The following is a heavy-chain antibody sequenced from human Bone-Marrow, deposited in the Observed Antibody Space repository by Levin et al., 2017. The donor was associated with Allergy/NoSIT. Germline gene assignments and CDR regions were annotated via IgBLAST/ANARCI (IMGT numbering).Heavy chain of an antibody. Sequence: RTGGSLRLSCAASGFTFSSYDMHWVRQATGKGLEWVSAIGTAGDPYYPGSVKGRFTISRENAKNSLYLQMNSLRAGDTAVYYCARGVPYYDFWSGYYRNYYYYYMDVWGKGTTVTVSS. D-gene: IGHD3-3*01. CDR1: GFTFSSYD. V-gene: IGHV3-13*05. CDR3: ARGVPYYDFWSGYYRNYYYYYMDV. J-gene: IGHJ6*03. CDR2: IGTAGDP.